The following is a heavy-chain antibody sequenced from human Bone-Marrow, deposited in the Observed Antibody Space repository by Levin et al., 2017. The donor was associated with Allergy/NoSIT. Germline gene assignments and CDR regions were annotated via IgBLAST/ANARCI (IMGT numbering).Heavy chain of an antibody. J-gene: IGHJ4*02. CDR2: MSYDGSNT. Sequence: PGGSLRLSCAASGFTFSSYGMHWVRQVPGKGLEWVAIMSYDGSNTYYADSVKGRFTISRDTSKNTLYLQMNGLRAEDTAMYYCVKEGAAAILHYFDSWGQGTLVTVSS. D-gene: IGHD2-21*02. CDR1: GFTFSSYG. CDR3: VKEGAAAILHYFDS. V-gene: IGHV3-30*18.